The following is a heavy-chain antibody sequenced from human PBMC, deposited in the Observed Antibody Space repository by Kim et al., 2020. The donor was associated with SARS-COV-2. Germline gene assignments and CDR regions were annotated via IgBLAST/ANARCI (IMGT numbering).Heavy chain of an antibody. Sequence: SETLSLTCTVSGDSIVTASYYWVWIRQPPGKGLDWIGTIYYSGSTYYNPSLKSRVTMSVDTSKNQFSLDLNSLTAADTAVYFCARLAKRPFGWIDPWGQGTLVTVSS. CDR3: ARLAKRPFGWIDP. J-gene: IGHJ5*02. CDR1: GDSIVTASYY. CDR2: IYYSGST. V-gene: IGHV4-39*07. D-gene: IGHD3-16*01.